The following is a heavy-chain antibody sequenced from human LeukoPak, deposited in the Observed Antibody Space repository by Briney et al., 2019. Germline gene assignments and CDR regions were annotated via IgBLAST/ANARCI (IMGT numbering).Heavy chain of an antibody. D-gene: IGHD4-11*01. CDR3: VRIDYSNAFDI. CDR2: IIPIFGTA. J-gene: IGHJ3*02. CDR1: GYTFTSYD. V-gene: IGHV1-69*13. Sequence: GASVKVSCKASGYTFTSYDINWVRQATGQGLEWMGGIIPIFGTANYAQKFQGRVTITADESTSTAYMELSSLRSEDTAVYYCVRIDYSNAFDIWGQGTMVTVSS.